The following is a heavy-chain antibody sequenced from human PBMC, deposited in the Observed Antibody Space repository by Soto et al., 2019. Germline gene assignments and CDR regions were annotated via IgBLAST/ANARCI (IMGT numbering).Heavy chain of an antibody. J-gene: IGHJ4*02. CDR2: INPSGGST. Sequence: QRLEWMGIINPSGGSTSYAQKFQGRVTMTRNTSISTAYMELSSLRSEDTAVYYCVRGRYYDILTGYYDVYWGQGTLVSVSS. V-gene: IGHV1-46*01. CDR3: VRGRYYDILTGYYDVY. D-gene: IGHD3-9*01.